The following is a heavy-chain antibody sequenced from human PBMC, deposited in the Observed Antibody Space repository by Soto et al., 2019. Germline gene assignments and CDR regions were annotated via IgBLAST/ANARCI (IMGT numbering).Heavy chain of an antibody. CDR3: AIYCIYPNRRHLYYFD. Sequence: TETLSLTCTVSGGSVSNGMYYWSWIRQPPGKGLEWIGNVYFTGTTIYNPSLKSRVTMSIDTYKDQFFLKLTSVTAADTAVYYWAIYCIYPNRRHLYYFD. V-gene: IGHV4-61*01. D-gene: IGHD2-15*01. CDR1: GGSVSNGMYY. CDR2: VYFTGTT. J-gene: IGHJ4*01.